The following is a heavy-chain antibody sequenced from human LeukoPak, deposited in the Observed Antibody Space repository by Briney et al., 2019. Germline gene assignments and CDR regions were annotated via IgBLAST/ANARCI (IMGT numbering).Heavy chain of an antibody. V-gene: IGHV3-30*02. CDR1: GFTFSSYG. CDR3: AKWGGSYYPSSDY. Sequence: PGGSLRLSCAASGFTFSSYGMHWVRQAPGKGLEWVAFIRYDGSNKYYADSVKGRFTISRDNSKNTLYLQMNSLRAEDTAVYYCAKWGGSYYPSSDYWGQGTLVTVSS. D-gene: IGHD1-26*01. J-gene: IGHJ4*02. CDR2: IRYDGSNK.